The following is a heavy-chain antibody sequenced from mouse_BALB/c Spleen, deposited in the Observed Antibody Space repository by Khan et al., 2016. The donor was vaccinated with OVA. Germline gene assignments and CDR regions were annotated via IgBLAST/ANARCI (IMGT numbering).Heavy chain of an antibody. CDR2: IDPENDNT. CDR3: TRDGYSPVFAY. CDR1: GFNIKDYY. Sequence: EVQLKQSGAELVRPGALVKLSCKGSGFNIKDYYIHWVKQRPEQGLEWIGWIDPENDNTIYDPKFQGKASIKADTSSNTAYLQLSSLTSEDTAVYYCTRDGYSPVFAYWGQGTLITVSA. V-gene: IGHV14-1*02. D-gene: IGHD2-3*01. J-gene: IGHJ3*01.